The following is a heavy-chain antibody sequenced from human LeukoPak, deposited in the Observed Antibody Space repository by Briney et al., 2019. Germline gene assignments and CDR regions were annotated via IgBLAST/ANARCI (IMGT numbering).Heavy chain of an antibody. CDR3: ARDRGPDDFWSGYYGDAFDI. J-gene: IGHJ3*02. D-gene: IGHD3-3*01. V-gene: IGHV3-48*04. Sequence: GGSLRLSCAASAFTLSNYSMAWVRQAPGKGLEWISYISSSSRTIYYADSVKGRFTISRDNAKNSLYLQMNSLRAEDTAVYYCARDRGPDDFWSGYYGDAFDIWGQGTMVTVSS. CDR1: AFTLSNYS. CDR2: ISSSSRTI.